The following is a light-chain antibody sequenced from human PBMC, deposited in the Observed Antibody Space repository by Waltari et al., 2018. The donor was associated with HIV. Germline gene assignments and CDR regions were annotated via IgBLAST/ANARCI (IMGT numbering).Light chain of an antibody. CDR3: QQYNNWPYT. Sequence: PTTLSVSPGERATLSCRASQTVDSDLAWYQQRPGQPPRLLISGASTRATGIPARFSGSGSGTEFTLTINSLQSEDFAVYYCQQYNNWPYTFGQGTRLDIK. CDR1: QTVDSD. J-gene: IGKJ2*01. CDR2: GAS. V-gene: IGKV3-15*01.